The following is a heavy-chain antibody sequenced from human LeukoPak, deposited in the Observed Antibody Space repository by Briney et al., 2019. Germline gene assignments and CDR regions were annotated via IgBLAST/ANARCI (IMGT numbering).Heavy chain of an antibody. CDR3: ARDQNYGDSPYFDY. CDR2: IYTSGST. D-gene: IGHD4-17*01. Sequence: SETLSLTCTVSGGSISSYYWSWIRQPAGKGLEWIGRIYTSGSTNYNPSLKSRVTISVDKSKNQFSLKLSSVTAADTAVYYCARDQNYGDSPYFDYCGQGTLVTVSS. J-gene: IGHJ4*02. V-gene: IGHV4-4*07. CDR1: GGSISSYY.